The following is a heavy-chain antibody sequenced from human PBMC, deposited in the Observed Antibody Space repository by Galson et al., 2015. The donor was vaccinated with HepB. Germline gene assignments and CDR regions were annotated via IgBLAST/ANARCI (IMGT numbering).Heavy chain of an antibody. CDR3: ARDLGDCSSTSCYYFDY. CDR2: ISSSSSYT. Sequence: SLRLSCAASGFTFSDYYMSWIRQAPGKGLEWVSYISSSSSYTNYADSVKGRFTISRDNAKNSLYLQMNSLRAEDTAVYYCARDLGDCSSTSCYYFDYWGQRALVTVSS. CDR1: GFTFSDYY. D-gene: IGHD2-2*01. J-gene: IGHJ4*02. V-gene: IGHV3-11*06.